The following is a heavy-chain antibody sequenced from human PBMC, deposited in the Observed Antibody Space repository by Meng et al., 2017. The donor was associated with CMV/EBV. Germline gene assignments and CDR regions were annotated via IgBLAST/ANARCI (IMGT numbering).Heavy chain of an antibody. J-gene: IGHJ2*01. Sequence: SLKISCAASGFTFDDYAMHWVRQAPGKGLERVSGISWNSGSIGYADSVKGRFTISRDNAKNSLYLQMNSLRAEDTAVYYCARGYCSGGSCYLFGYFDLWGRGTLVTVSS. CDR3: ARGYCSGGSCYLFGYFDL. D-gene: IGHD2-15*01. CDR1: GFTFDDYA. CDR2: ISWNSGSI. V-gene: IGHV3-9*01.